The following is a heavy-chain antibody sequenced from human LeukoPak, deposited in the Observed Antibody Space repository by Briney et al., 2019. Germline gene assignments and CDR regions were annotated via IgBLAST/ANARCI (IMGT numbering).Heavy chain of an antibody. CDR3: AQDRQRRCYSYFNY. Sequence: GGSLRLSCAASGFTFSHYGMHWLRQAPGKGLEWVTLISDDGSSEYYADSVQGRFTISRDNSKNTLYLQMNSLRAEDTAVYYCAQDRQRRCYSYFNYWGQGTPVTVSS. J-gene: IGHJ4*02. CDR1: GFTFSHYG. D-gene: IGHD2-21*02. CDR2: ISDDGSSE. V-gene: IGHV3-30*18.